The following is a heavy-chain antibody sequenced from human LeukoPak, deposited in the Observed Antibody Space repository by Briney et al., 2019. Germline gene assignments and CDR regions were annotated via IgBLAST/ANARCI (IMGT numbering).Heavy chain of an antibody. CDR1: RYTFTGYY. J-gene: IGHJ4*02. CDR2: INLSGGST. Sequence: ASVKVSCKASRYTFTGYYMHWVRQAPGQGLEWMGIINLSGGSTSYAQKFQGRVTMTRDTSTSTVYMELSSLRSEDTAVYYCARDLGTRYSYDGYWGQGTLVTVSS. CDR3: ARDLGTRYSYDGY. D-gene: IGHD5-18*01. V-gene: IGHV1-46*01.